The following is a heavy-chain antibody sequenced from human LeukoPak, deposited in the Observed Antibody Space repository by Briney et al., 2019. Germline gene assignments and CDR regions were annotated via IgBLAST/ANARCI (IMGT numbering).Heavy chain of an antibody. V-gene: IGHV3-21*01. CDR1: GFTFSRYS. J-gene: IGHJ5*02. CDR2: ISSTSSYI. Sequence: PGGSLRLSCAASGFTFSRYSMNWVRQAPGKGLEWVSSISSTSSYIYYADSLKGRFTISRDNAKNSLYLQMNSLRAEDTAVYYCARDPYGSGSYGGNNWFDPWGQGTLVSVSS. D-gene: IGHD3-10*01. CDR3: ARDPYGSGSYGGNNWFDP.